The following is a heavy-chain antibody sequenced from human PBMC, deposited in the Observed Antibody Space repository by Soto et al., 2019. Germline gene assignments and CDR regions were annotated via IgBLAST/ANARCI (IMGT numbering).Heavy chain of an antibody. J-gene: IGHJ6*02. V-gene: IGHV1-69*06. CDR1: GGTFSSYA. CDR3: ARSTGYDYRLYYYYGMDV. CDR2: IIPIFGTA. D-gene: IGHD3-22*01. Sequence: ASVKVSCKASGGTFSSYAISWVRQAPGQGLEWMGGIIPIFGTANYAQKFQGRVTITADKSTSTAYMELSSLRSEDTAVYYCARSTGYDYRLYYYYGMDVWGQGTTVTVYS.